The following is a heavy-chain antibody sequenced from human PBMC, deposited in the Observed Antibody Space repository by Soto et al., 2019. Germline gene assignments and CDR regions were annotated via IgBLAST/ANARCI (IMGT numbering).Heavy chain of an antibody. CDR1: GGSISSGGYS. V-gene: IGHV4-30-2*01. CDR2: IYHSGST. D-gene: IGHD4-17*01. J-gene: IGHJ4*01. Sequence: SETLSLTCAVSGGSISSGGYSWSWIRQPPGKGLEWIGYIYHSGSTYYNPSLKSRVTISVDRSTNQFSLKLSSVTAADTAVHYCPCASSSTVKTVNYLDYVAQGALVTVSS. CDR3: PCASSSTVKTVNYLDY.